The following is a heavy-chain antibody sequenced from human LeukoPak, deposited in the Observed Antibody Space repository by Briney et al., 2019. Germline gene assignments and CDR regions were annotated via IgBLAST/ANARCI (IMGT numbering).Heavy chain of an antibody. V-gene: IGHV3-30-3*01. CDR2: ISYDGSNK. CDR3: ANYSDYQYIVY. Sequence: GGSLRLSCAACGFTFSSYAMHWVRQAPGKGLEWVALISYDGSNKYYADSVKGRFTISRDNSKNTLYLRMNSLRAEDTAVYYCANYSDYQYIVYWGQGTPVIVSS. D-gene: IGHD4-11*01. CDR1: GFTFSSYA. J-gene: IGHJ4*02.